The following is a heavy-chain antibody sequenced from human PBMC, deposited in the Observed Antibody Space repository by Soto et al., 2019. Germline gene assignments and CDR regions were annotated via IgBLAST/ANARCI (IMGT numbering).Heavy chain of an antibody. Sequence: ASVKVSCKASGYTFTNYGIGWVRQAPGQGLEWMGWISAYNGHTNYARKLQGRVTMTTDSSTSTAYMELMSLRSDDTAVYYCARGMVWGAFPSYFDSWGQGTPVTVSS. J-gene: IGHJ4*02. CDR1: GYTFTNYG. CDR2: ISAYNGHT. CDR3: ARGMVWGAFPSYFDS. D-gene: IGHD3-16*01. V-gene: IGHV1-18*01.